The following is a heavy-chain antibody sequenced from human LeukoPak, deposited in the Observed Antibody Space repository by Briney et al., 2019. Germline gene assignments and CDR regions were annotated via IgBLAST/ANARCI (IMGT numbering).Heavy chain of an antibody. CDR1: GYSFTSYW. CDR2: IYPDDSDT. V-gene: IGHV5-51*01. CDR3: ARHYPGGDYFIDY. D-gene: IGHD4-17*01. J-gene: IGHJ4*02. Sequence: LGESLKISCKGSGYSFTSYWIGWVRQMPGKGLEWVGIIYPDDSDTRYSPSFQDQVIISADKSISTAYLQWSSLEASDTAMYYCARHYPGGDYFIDYWGQGTLVTVSS.